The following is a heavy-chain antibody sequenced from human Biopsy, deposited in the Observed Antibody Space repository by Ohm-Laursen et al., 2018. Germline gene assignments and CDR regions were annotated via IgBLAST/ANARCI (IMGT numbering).Heavy chain of an antibody. J-gene: IGHJ4*02. CDR2: IIPIFGTA. Sequence: LVKASCKASGGTFTNYAISWVRQAPGQGLEWMGGIIPIFGTANYAQKFQGRVTITADESTSTAYMELSSLRSDDTAVYYCARDALGGGSYRFFYWGQGSLVTVSS. CDR1: GGTFTNYA. CDR3: ARDALGGGSYRFFY. D-gene: IGHD1-26*01. V-gene: IGHV1-69*13.